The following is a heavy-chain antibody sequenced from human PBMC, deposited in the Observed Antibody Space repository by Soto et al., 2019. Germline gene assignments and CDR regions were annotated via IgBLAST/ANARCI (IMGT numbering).Heavy chain of an antibody. CDR2: TYYRSKWYN. Sequence: PSQTLSLTCAISGDSVSSNSAAWNWIRQSPSRGLEWLGRTYYRSKWYNDYAVSVKSRITINPDTSKNQFSLQLNSVTPEDTAVYYCAREELDYYYGSGGGNWFDPRGQGTLVTVSS. V-gene: IGHV6-1*01. CDR3: AREELDYYYGSGGGNWFDP. CDR1: GDSVSSNSAA. D-gene: IGHD3-10*01. J-gene: IGHJ5*02.